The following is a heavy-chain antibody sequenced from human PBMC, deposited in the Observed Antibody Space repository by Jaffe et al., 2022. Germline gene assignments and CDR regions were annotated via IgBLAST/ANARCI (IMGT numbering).Heavy chain of an antibody. CDR1: GGSISSSNW. Sequence: QVQLQESGPGLVKPSGTLSLTCAVSGGSISSSNWWSWIRQPPGKGLEWIGEIYHSGSTNYNPSLKSRVTISVDKSKNQFSLKLSSVTAADTAVYYCARRKEDYDILTGYSEPEAFDIWGQGTMVTVSS. CDR2: IYHSGST. J-gene: IGHJ3*02. V-gene: IGHV4-4*02. D-gene: IGHD3-9*01. CDR3: ARRKEDYDILTGYSEPEAFDI.